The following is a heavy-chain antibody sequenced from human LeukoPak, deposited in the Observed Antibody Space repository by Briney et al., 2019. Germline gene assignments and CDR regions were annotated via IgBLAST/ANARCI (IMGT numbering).Heavy chain of an antibody. D-gene: IGHD3-22*01. Sequence: SETLSLTCAVYGGSFSGYYWSWIRQPPGKGLEWIGEINHSGSTNYNPSLKSRVTISVDTSKNQFSLKLSSVTAADTAVYYCARGPNYDSSGYYRTKSPFDPWGQGTLVTVSS. CDR2: INHSGST. V-gene: IGHV4-34*01. CDR3: ARGPNYDSSGYYRTKSPFDP. CDR1: GGSFSGYY. J-gene: IGHJ5*02.